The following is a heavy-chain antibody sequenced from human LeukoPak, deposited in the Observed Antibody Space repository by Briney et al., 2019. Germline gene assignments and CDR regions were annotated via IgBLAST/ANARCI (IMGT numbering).Heavy chain of an antibody. CDR3: ASLTSPLYQPLDYGMDV. V-gene: IGHV4-34*01. Sequence: SETLSLTCAVYGGSFSDYYWSWIRQPPGKGLEWIGEINHSGSTNYNPSLKSRVTISVDTSKNQFSLKLSSVTAADTAAYYCASLTSPLYQPLDYGMDVWGQGTTVTVSS. D-gene: IGHD2-2*01. CDR2: INHSGST. CDR1: GGSFSDYY. J-gene: IGHJ6*02.